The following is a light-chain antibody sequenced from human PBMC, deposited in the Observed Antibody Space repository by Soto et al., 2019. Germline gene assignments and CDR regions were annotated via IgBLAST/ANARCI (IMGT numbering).Light chain of an antibody. CDR3: SARDDSLSGVV. CDR1: SSNIGSNH. V-gene: IGLV1-47*01. J-gene: IGLJ2*01. CDR2: RSD. Sequence: QSVLTQPPSTSGTPGQRVTISCSGSSSNIGSNHVYWYQQFPGMAPKLLMYRSDQRPTGVPDRFSGSKSGTSASLAISGLRSDVEAVYYCSARDDSLSGVVFGGGTKLTVL.